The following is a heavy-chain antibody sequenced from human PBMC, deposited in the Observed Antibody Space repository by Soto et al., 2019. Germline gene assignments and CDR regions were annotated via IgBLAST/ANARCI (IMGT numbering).Heavy chain of an antibody. D-gene: IGHD4-17*01. CDR1: GFTFSTYG. J-gene: IGHJ6*02. CDR2: ISYDGTNK. CDR3: AKDLPSYGDYDYYCYGLDV. V-gene: IGHV3-30*18. Sequence: QVQLVESGGGEVQPGRSLTISCAASGFTFSTYGMHWVRQTPGKGLEWVAVISYDGTNKFYSDSVKGRFTISRDNFKNTPTLQMNSLRADDTAAYSCAKDLPSYGDYDYYCYGLDVWGLGTRVTVSS.